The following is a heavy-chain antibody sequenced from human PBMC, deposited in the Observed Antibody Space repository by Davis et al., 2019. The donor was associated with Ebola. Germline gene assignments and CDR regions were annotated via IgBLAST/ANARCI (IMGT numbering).Heavy chain of an antibody. D-gene: IGHD3-10*01. J-gene: IGHJ5*02. CDR3: ARNPPLWLRFDP. CDR1: GGSFSGYY. CDR2: INHSGST. Sequence: GSLRLSCAVYGGSFSGYYWSWIRQPPGKGLEWIGEINHSGSTNYNPSLKSRVTISVDTSKNQFSLKLSSVTAADTAVYYCARNPPLWLRFDPWGQGTLVTVSS. V-gene: IGHV4-34*01.